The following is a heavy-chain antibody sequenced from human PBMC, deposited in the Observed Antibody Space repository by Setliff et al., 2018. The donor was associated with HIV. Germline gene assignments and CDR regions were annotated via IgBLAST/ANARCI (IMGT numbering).Heavy chain of an antibody. J-gene: IGHJ4*02. D-gene: IGHD6-13*01. Sequence: GGSLRLSCVASGFAFNTYDMNWVRQAPGKGLEWVSFIFRTSDYMDYRDSVKGRFTISRDNAKNSLYLQMNSLRAEDTAVYYCARDLPVSNWYRYGLDYWGQGTLVTVSS. CDR2: IFRTSDYM. V-gene: IGHV3-21*01. CDR3: ARDLPVSNWYRYGLDY. CDR1: GFAFNTYD.